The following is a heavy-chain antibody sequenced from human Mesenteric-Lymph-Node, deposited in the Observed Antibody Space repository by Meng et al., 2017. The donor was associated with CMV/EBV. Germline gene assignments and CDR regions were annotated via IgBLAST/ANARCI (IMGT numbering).Heavy chain of an antibody. D-gene: IGHD1-26*01. CDR3: ARGVGPIHFDY. CDR2: INPDNGNT. Sequence: SCNASGFTFTSYPIHWVRQAPGQRLEWMGWINPDNGNTKYSQKFQGRVTLTRDTSASTAYMDLSSLRSEDTAMFYCARGVGPIHFDYWGQGTLVTVSS. V-gene: IGHV1-3*01. J-gene: IGHJ4*02. CDR1: GFTFTSYP.